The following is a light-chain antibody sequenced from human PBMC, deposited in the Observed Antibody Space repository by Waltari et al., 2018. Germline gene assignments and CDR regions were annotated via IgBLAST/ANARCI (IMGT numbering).Light chain of an antibody. CDR1: QSVSSN. CDR3: QRYNNWPQWT. V-gene: IGKV3-15*01. CDR2: GAS. Sequence: EIVMTQSPATLSVSPGERATLSCRASQSVSSNLAWYQQRPGQAPRLLIYGASTRATGIPARFSGSGSGTEFTLTISSLQSEDFAVYYCQRYNNWPQWTFSQGTKVEIK. J-gene: IGKJ1*01.